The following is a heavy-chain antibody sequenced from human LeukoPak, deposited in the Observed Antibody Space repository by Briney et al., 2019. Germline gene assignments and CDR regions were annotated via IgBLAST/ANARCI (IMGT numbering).Heavy chain of an antibody. CDR3: ARSSSSWYYDY. CDR2: INPTGDPT. V-gene: IGHV1-46*02. CDR1: GYTFNSYY. J-gene: IGHJ4*02. Sequence: AASVKVSCKTSGYTFNSYYMHWVRQAPGQGLEWVGIINPTGDPTTYAQKFQGRVTMTSDMSTSTVYMELSSLRSEDTAVYYCARSSSSWYYDYWGQGTLVTVSS. D-gene: IGHD6-13*01.